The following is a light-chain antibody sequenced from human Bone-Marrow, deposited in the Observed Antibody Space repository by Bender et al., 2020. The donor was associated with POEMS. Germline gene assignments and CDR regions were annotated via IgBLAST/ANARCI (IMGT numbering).Light chain of an antibody. CDR3: QSTDSSGTRWV. CDR1: VLAKQY. V-gene: IGLV3-25*03. CDR2: GDT. J-gene: IGLJ3*02. Sequence: SYELTQPPSVSVSPGQTARITCGGDVLAKQYVYWYQQKPGQAPVLALYGDTERPSGIPERFSGSSSGSTVTLTISGVQAEDEADYYCQSTDSSGTRWVFGGGTNLAVL.